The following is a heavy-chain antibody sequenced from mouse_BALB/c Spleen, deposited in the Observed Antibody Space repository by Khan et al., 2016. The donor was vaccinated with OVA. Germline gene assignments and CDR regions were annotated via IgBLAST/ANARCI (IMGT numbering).Heavy chain of an antibody. CDR1: GYTFTSHT. V-gene: IGHV1-4*01. D-gene: IGHD2-14*01. CDR3: ARRTTEYALDY. J-gene: IGHJ4*01. Sequence: QIQLVQSGAELARPGASVKMSCKASGYTFTSHTMHWIKQRPGQGLEWIGYINPRSGYNQKLNDKATLTADISSSTAYMQLSSLTSVDSAVYYCARRTTEYALDYWGQGTSVTVSS. CDR2: INPRSG.